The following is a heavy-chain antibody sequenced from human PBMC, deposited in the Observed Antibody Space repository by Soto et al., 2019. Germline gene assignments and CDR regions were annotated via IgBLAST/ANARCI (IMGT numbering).Heavy chain of an antibody. CDR1: GGTFSSYA. CDR3: ARDLGAQDDFWSGYYAYYHYYGMDV. Sequence: QVQLVQSGAEVKKPGSSVKVSCKASGGTFSSYAISWVRQAPGQGLEWMGGIIPIFGTANYAQKFQGRVTITANKSTSTAYMELSSLRSEDTAVYYCARDLGAQDDFWSGYYAYYHYYGMDVW. CDR2: IIPIFGTA. D-gene: IGHD3-3*01. V-gene: IGHV1-69*06. J-gene: IGHJ6*01.